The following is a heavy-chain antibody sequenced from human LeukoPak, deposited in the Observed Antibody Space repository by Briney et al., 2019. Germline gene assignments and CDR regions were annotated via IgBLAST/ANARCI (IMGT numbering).Heavy chain of an antibody. CDR3: ARARRYYGSGNDYFDY. V-gene: IGHV1-46*01. D-gene: IGHD3-10*01. J-gene: IGHJ4*02. CDR2: INPSGGST. Sequence: ASVKVSCKASGYTFTSYYMHWVRQAPGQGLEWMGIINPSGGSTSYAQKLQGRVTMTTDTSTSTAYMELRSLRSDDTAVYYCARARRYYGSGNDYFDYWGQGTLVTVSS. CDR1: GYTFTSYY.